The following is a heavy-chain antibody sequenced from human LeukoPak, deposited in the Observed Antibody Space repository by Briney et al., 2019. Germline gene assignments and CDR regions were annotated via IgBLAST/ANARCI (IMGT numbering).Heavy chain of an antibody. D-gene: IGHD6-6*01. CDR3: ARGRYSSSSVVGNWFDP. Sequence: GASVKVSCKASGYTFTSYYMHWVRQAPGQGLEWMGIINPSGGSTSYAQKFQGRVTMTRDMSTSTVYMELSSLRSEDTAVYYCARGRYSSSSVVGNWFDPWGQGTLVTVSS. J-gene: IGHJ5*02. CDR1: GYTFTSYY. V-gene: IGHV1-46*01. CDR2: INPSGGST.